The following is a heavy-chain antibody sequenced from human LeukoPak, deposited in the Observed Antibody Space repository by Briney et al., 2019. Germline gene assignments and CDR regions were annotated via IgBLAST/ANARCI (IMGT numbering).Heavy chain of an antibody. J-gene: IGHJ4*02. CDR2: IKSETDGGTT. CDR3: STGRLDY. Sequence: PGGSLRLSCAASGFTFNDAWMNWVRQGSGKGLEWVGRIKSETDGGTTDYAAPVKGRLTISRDDSKKIMYLQMNSMKIEDTAVYYCSTGRLDYWGQGILVTVSS. V-gene: IGHV3-15*01. CDR1: GFTFNDAW.